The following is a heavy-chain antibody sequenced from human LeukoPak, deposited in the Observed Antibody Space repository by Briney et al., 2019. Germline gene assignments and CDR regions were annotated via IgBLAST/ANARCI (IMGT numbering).Heavy chain of an antibody. J-gene: IGHJ4*02. CDR1: GFDFHDNA. CDR2: IAYNGNPT. D-gene: IGHD3-10*01. Sequence: GSSLRLSCVASGFDFHDNAMHWVRQAPGKGLGWVAVIAYNGNPTIYTDCVKGRFTIARDNSKNTLFLQMDSLTTEDTAVYYCARDPFGGMPDYLDLWGQGTLVTVSS. V-gene: IGHV3-30-3*01. CDR3: ARDPFGGMPDYLDL.